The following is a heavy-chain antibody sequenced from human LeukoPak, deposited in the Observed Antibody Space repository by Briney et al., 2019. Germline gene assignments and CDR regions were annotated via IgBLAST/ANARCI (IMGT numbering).Heavy chain of an antibody. J-gene: IGHJ6*03. V-gene: IGHV1-46*01. CDR3: ARGYCSSTSCFDYYYYMDV. CDR2: INPSGGST. Sequence: GAPVKVSCKASGYTFTSYYMHWARQAPGQGLEWMGIINPSGGSTSYAQKFQGRVTMTRDTSTSTVYMELSSLRSEDTAVYYCARGYCSSTSCFDYYYYMDVWGKGTTVTVSS. D-gene: IGHD2-2*01. CDR1: GYTFTSYY.